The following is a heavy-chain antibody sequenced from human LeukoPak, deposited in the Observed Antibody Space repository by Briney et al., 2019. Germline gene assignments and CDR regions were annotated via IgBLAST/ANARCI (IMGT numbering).Heavy chain of an antibody. CDR3: VKYGLTTGEGFFDP. J-gene: IGHJ5*02. V-gene: IGHV3-23*01. CDR2: IGGSGANT. Sequence: GGSLRLSCVASGFTFSRHAMCWVRQAPGKGLEWVSSIGGSGANTYYADSVKGRFTISRDNSKNTLYLQMNSLRAEDTAVYYCVKYGLTTGEGFFDPWGQGTLVTVSS. D-gene: IGHD3-22*01. CDR1: GFTFSRHA.